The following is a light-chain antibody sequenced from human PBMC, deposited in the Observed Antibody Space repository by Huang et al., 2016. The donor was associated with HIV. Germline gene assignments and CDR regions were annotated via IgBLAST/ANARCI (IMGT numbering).Light chain of an antibody. CDR2: LSS. V-gene: IGKV2-28*01. Sequence: DIVMTQSPLSLSVTPGEPASISCRSSQSLLHSNGYNSLDWYLQKPGQSQQLVIYLSSNRASGGPDRFSGSGSVTHFTLKISRVEPEDVGVYYCMQALQTPRTFGQGTRLDIK. CDR3: MQALQTPRT. CDR1: QSLLHSNGYNS. J-gene: IGKJ5*01.